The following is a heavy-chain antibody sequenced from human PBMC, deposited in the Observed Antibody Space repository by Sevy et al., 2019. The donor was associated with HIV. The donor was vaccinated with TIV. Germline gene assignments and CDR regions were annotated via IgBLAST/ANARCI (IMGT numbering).Heavy chain of an antibody. J-gene: IGHJ4*02. CDR2: ISGGSSYI. V-gene: IGHV3-21*01. D-gene: IGHD3-10*01. CDR1: GFTFSNYF. CDR3: ARGDYYGSLYYFDY. Sequence: GGSLRLSCAASGFTFSNYFRNWVRQAPGKGLEWFCSISGGSSYIFYADYMKGRFTIPGDNAKNSLDLHMNSLRAEDTAVYYCARGDYYGSLYYFDYWGPGTLVTVSS.